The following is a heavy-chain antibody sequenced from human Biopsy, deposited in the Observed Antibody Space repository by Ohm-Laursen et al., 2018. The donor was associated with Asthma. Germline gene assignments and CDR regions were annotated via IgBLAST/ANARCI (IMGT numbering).Heavy chain of an antibody. CDR3: SRDRGESGYDFGRYDY. J-gene: IGHJ4*02. V-gene: IGHV3-21*01. CDR1: GFTFSTYS. CDR2: ISSTSTYI. Sequence: LSLTCAASGFTFSTYSMNWVRQAPGKGLEWVSSISSTSTYIYYADSVKGRFTISRDNAKNSLYLQMNSLRAEDTAVYYCSRDRGESGYDFGRYDYWGQGTLVTVSS. D-gene: IGHD5-12*01.